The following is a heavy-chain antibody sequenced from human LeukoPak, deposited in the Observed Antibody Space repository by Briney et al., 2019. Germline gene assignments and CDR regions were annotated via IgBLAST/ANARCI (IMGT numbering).Heavy chain of an antibody. J-gene: IGHJ5*02. CDR2: FDPEDGET. CDR3: ATKSYYYDSSGYYYFNWFDP. V-gene: IGHV1-24*01. CDR1: GYTLTELS. Sequence: GASVKVSCKVSGYTLTELSMHWVRQAPGKGLEWMGGFDPEDGETIYAQKFQGRVTMTEDTSTDTAYMELSSLRSEDTAVYYCATKSYYYDSSGYYYFNWFDPWGQGTLVTVSS. D-gene: IGHD3-22*01.